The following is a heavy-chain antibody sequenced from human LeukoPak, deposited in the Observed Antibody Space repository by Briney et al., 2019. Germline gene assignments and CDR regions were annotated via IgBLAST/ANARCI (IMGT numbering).Heavy chain of an antibody. CDR1: GGSFSGYY. CDR3: ARGDGFGDFSY. Sequence: PSETLSLTCAVYGGSFSGYYWSWVRQPPGKGLEWIGEINHSGSTNYNPSLKSRVTISVDTSKNQFSLKLSSVTAADPAVYYCARGDGFGDFSYWGQGTLVTVSS. V-gene: IGHV4-34*01. J-gene: IGHJ4*02. D-gene: IGHD3-10*01. CDR2: INHSGST.